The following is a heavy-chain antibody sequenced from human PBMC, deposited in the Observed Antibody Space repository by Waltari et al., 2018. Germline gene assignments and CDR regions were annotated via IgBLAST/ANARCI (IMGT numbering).Heavy chain of an antibody. CDR1: GGSISSHY. V-gene: IGHV4-59*11. CDR2: IYYSGST. D-gene: IGHD2-2*01. CDR3: ARDVVVPAAATVGWFDP. Sequence: QVQLQESGPGLVKPSETLSLTCTVSGGSISSHYWSWIRQPPGKGLEWIGYIYYSGSTNYIPSLKSRVTISVDTSKNQFSLKLSSVTAADTAVYYCARDVVVPAAATVGWFDPWGQGTLVTVSS. J-gene: IGHJ5*02.